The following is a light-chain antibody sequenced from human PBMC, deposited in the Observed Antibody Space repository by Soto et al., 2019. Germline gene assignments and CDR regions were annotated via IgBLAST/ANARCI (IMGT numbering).Light chain of an antibody. J-gene: IGKJ1*01. Sequence: EIVMTQSPATLSVSPGERATLSCRASQSVSSNLAWYQQKPGQAPRLLIYGASTRATGIPDRFSVSGSGTDFTITISSLQSEDFAVYYCQQYNNWPPWTFGQGTKVEIK. V-gene: IGKV3-15*01. CDR2: GAS. CDR3: QQYNNWPPWT. CDR1: QSVSSN.